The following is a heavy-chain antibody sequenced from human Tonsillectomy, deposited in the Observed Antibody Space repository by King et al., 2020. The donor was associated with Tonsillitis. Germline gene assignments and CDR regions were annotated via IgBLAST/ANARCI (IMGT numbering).Heavy chain of an antibody. Sequence: VQLVESGGGLVQPGGSLKLSCAASGFIVSSNYLSWVRQAPGKGLEWVSVIYSGGATYYADSVKGRFTISRHTSKNTLYLQMNSLRAEDTAVYYCARGKYYSASGSRPAYSYFDLWGRGTLVTVSS. D-gene: IGHD3-10*01. V-gene: IGHV3-53*04. CDR1: GFIVSSNY. CDR2: IYSGGAT. J-gene: IGHJ2*01. CDR3: ARGKYYSASGSRPAYSYFDL.